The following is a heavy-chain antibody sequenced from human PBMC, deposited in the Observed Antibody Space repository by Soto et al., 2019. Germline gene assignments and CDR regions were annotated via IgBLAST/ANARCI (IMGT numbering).Heavy chain of an antibody. J-gene: IGHJ4*02. V-gene: IGHV3-11*01. CDR3: ARDRGSDY. Sequence: GGSLRLSCAASGFSLSDHCLHWVRQAPGKGLVWVSYISSSGSTIYYADSVKGRFTISRDNAKNSLYLQMNSLRAEDTAVYYCARDRGSDYWGQGTLVTVSS. CDR1: GFSLSDHC. D-gene: IGHD1-26*01. CDR2: ISSSGSTI.